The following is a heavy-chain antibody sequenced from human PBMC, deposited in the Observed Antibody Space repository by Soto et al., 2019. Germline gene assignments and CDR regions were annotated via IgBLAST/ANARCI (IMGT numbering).Heavy chain of an antibody. D-gene: IGHD2-2*01. CDR3: AREVGPNWFDP. V-gene: IGHV4-31*03. J-gene: IGHJ5*02. Sequence: SETLSLTCTVSGGSISSGGYYWSWIRQHPGKGLEWIGYIYYSGSTYYNPSLKSRVTISVDTSKNQFSLKLSPVTAADTAVYYCAREVGPNWFDPWGQGTLGTVPQ. CDR1: GGSISSGGYY. CDR2: IYYSGST.